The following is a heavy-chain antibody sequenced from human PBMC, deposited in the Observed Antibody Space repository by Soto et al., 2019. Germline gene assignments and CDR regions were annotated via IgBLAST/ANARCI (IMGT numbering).Heavy chain of an antibody. Sequence: EVQLLESGGGLVQPGGSLRLSCAASGFTFSNYAMTWVRQAPGKGLEWVSTISGSAYSTYYADSVKGRFTISRDNSKNTLHLQMNSLRAEDTAAYYCGNRVVHSGYDERTAPVADWGQGTLVTVSS. CDR2: ISGSAYST. CDR1: GFTFSNYA. CDR3: GNRVVHSGYDERTAPVAD. V-gene: IGHV3-23*01. D-gene: IGHD5-12*01. J-gene: IGHJ4*02.